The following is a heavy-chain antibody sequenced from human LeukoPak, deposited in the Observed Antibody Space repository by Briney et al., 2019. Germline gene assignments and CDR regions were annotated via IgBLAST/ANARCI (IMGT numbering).Heavy chain of an antibody. CDR2: ISGSGGST. CDR1: GFTFSSYG. D-gene: IGHD6-19*01. J-gene: IGHJ6*03. V-gene: IGHV3-23*01. CDR3: AKNNQQWLVISLDYYYYMDV. Sequence: GGSLRLSCAASGFTFSSYGMSWVRQAPGKGLEWVSAISGSGGSTYYADSVKGRFTISRDNSKNTLYLQMNSLRAEDTAVYYCAKNNQQWLVISLDYYYYMDVWGKGTTVTISS.